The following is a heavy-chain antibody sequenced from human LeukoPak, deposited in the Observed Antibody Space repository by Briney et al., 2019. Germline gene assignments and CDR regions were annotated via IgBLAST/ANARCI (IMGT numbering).Heavy chain of an antibody. D-gene: IGHD1-7*01. Sequence: VASVKVSCKASGYTFTSYYIHRGRQAPGPRVEWMGIINPSGGSTSYAQKFQGRVTMTRDTSTSTVYMELSSLRSEDTAVYYCARTEGVTGTTSNWYFDLWGRGTLVTVSS. CDR3: ARTEGVTGTTSNWYFDL. V-gene: IGHV1-46*01. CDR1: GYTFTSYY. J-gene: IGHJ2*01. CDR2: INPSGGST.